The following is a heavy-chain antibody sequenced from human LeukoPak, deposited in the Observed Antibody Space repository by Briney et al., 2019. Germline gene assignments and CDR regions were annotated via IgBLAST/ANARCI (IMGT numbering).Heavy chain of an antibody. Sequence: GGSLRLSCAASGFTFSSYAMSWVRQAPGKGLEWVSVIYSGGSTYYADSVKGRFTISGDNSKNTLYLQMNSLRAEDTAVYYCACYDFWSGYRYYWGQGTLVTVSS. V-gene: IGHV3-66*02. CDR1: GFTFSSYA. J-gene: IGHJ4*02. CDR2: IYSGGST. CDR3: ACYDFWSGYRYY. D-gene: IGHD3-3*01.